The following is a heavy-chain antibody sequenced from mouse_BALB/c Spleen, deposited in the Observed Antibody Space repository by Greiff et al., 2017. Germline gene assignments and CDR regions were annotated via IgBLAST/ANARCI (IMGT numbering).Heavy chain of an antibody. CDR1: GFTFSSYG. CDR3: ERGGYGSSPFDY. CDR2: ISSGGSYT. J-gene: IGHJ2*01. D-gene: IGHD1-1*01. Sequence: EVKLMESGGDLVKPGGSLKLSCAASGFTFSSYGMSWVRQTPDKRLEWVATISSGGSYTYYPDSVKGRFTISRDNAKNTLYLQMSSLKSEETAMYYYERGGYGSSPFDYWGQGTTLPGSS. V-gene: IGHV5-6*01.